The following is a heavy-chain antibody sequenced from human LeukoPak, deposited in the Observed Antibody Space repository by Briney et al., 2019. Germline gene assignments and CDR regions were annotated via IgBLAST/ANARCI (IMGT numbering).Heavy chain of an antibody. D-gene: IGHD6-19*01. Sequence: GGSLRLSCAVSGFTFSDYYTSWIRQAPGEGLERVSYISSSGITIYYADSVKGRFTVSRDNAKDSLYLQMNSLRAEDTAVYYCTTLRTSGWYQDSWGQGTLVTVSS. CDR1: GFTFSDYY. J-gene: IGHJ4*02. CDR2: ISSSGITI. V-gene: IGHV3-11*01. CDR3: TTLRTSGWYQDS.